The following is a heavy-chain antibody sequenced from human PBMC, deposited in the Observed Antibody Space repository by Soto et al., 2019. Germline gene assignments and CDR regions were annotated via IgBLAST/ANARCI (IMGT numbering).Heavy chain of an antibody. CDR1: GFTFSSYA. CDR2: ISGSGGST. Sequence: EVQLVESGGGLVQPGGSLRLSCAASGFTFSSYAMSWVRQAPGKGLEWVSAISGSGGSTYYADSVKGRFTISRDNSKNTLYLQMNSLRAEDTAVYYCAKSIGSSVSLYGYYYYGMDVWGQGTTVTVSS. J-gene: IGHJ6*02. D-gene: IGHD6-6*01. V-gene: IGHV3-23*04. CDR3: AKSIGSSVSLYGYYYYGMDV.